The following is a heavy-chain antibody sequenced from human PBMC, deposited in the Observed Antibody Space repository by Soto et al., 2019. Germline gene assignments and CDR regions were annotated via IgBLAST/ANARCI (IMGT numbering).Heavy chain of an antibody. CDR2: INHSGST. Sequence: PSETLSLTCAVYGGSFSGYYWSWIRQPPGKGLEWNGEINHSGSTNYNPSLKSRVTISVDTSKNQFSLKLSSVTAADTAVYYCARGRWLQFYGMDVWGQGTTVTVSS. D-gene: IGHD5-12*01. V-gene: IGHV4-34*01. J-gene: IGHJ6*02. CDR1: GGSFSGYY. CDR3: ARGRWLQFYGMDV.